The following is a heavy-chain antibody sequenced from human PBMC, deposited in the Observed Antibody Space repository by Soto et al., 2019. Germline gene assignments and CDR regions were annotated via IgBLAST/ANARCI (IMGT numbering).Heavy chain of an antibody. D-gene: IGHD4-17*01. CDR3: ARQRTTVVTQAYFDH. CDR2: IYYSGRS. J-gene: IGHJ4*02. CDR1: GGSITSSSYY. V-gene: IGHV4-39*01. Sequence: PSETLSLTCTVSGGSITSSSYYWGWIRQPPGKGLEWIGGIYYSGRSYYNPSLKSRDTMSVDTSKNQFSLTLNSVTAADAAVYYCARQRTTVVTQAYFDHGGQGTLVTVS.